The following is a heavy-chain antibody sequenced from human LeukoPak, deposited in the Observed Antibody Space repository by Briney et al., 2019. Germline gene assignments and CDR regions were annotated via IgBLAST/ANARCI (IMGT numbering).Heavy chain of an antibody. V-gene: IGHV4-31*03. D-gene: IGHD2-2*01. Sequence: SQTLSLTCTVSGGSISSGGYYWSWIRQHPGKGLEWIGYIYYSGSTYYNPSLKSRVTISVDTSKNQFSLKLGSVTAADTAVYYCAREAKGYCSSTSCFHWYFDLWGRGTLVTVSS. CDR3: AREAKGYCSSTSCFHWYFDL. CDR1: GGSISSGGYY. J-gene: IGHJ2*01. CDR2: IYYSGST.